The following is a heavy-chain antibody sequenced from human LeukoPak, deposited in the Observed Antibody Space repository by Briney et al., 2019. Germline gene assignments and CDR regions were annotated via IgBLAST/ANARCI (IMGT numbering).Heavy chain of an antibody. CDR2: ISGSGGST. J-gene: IGHJ4*02. CDR1: GFTFSSYA. CDR3: AKDHWYSSSPHYFDY. D-gene: IGHD6-6*01. Sequence: GGSLRLSCAASGFTFSSYAMSWVRQAPGKGLEWVPAISGSGGSTYYADSVKGRFTISRDNSKNTLYLQMNSLRAEDTAVYYCAKDHWYSSSPHYFDYWGQGTLVTVSS. V-gene: IGHV3-23*01.